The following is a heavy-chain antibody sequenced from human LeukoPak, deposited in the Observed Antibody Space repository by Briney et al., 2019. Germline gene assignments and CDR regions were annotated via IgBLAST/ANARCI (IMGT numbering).Heavy chain of an antibody. J-gene: IGHJ4*02. D-gene: IGHD1-1*01. CDR3: TRDSRYGHFDY. CDR2: IRSKAYGGTT. CDR1: GFTFGVYA. V-gene: IGHV3-49*03. Sequence: GGSLRLSCTASGFTFGVYAMSWFRQAPGKGLEWVGFIRSKAYGGTTEYAASVKGRFTISRDDSKSIAYLQMNSLKTEDTAVYYCTRDSRYGHFDYWGQGTLVTVSS.